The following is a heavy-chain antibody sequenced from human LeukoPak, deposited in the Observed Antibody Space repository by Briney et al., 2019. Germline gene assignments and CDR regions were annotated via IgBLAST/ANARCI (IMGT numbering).Heavy chain of an antibody. J-gene: IGHJ5*02. CDR1: GGSISSYY. D-gene: IGHD3-9*01. Sequence: PSETLSLTCTVSGGSISSYYWSWIRQPPGEGLEWLGYIHYSGSTNYSPSLKSRVTISVDTSKNQFSLKLRSVTAADTAVYFCAGGGFDSPNWFDPWGQGTLVTVSS. CDR3: AGGGFDSPNWFDP. CDR2: IHYSGST. V-gene: IGHV4-59*01.